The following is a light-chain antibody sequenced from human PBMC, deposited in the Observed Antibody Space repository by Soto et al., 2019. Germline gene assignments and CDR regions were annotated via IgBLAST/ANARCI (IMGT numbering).Light chain of an antibody. CDR1: QSVSSN. Sequence: EIVMTQSPATLSVSPGDRATLSCRASQSVSSNLAWYQQKPGQAPRLLIYGASTRATGVPARFSGSGSGTEFTLTISSLQSEDFAVYYCQQYSNWPTFGQGTKVEIK. CDR2: GAS. V-gene: IGKV3-15*01. CDR3: QQYSNWPT. J-gene: IGKJ1*01.